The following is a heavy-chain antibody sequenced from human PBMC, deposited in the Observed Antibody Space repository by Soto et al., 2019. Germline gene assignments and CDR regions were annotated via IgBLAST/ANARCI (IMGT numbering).Heavy chain of an antibody. CDR3: TKDVADCGGDCFSGFDS. Sequence: CCAASGFTFTNSAINWVRQAPGKGLEWVSTMTGSGGSTYYADSVKGRFTISRDTSKNTVYLHMNSLRAEDTAVYYCTKDVADCGGDCFSGFDSWGQGTLVTVSS. V-gene: IGHV3-23*01. J-gene: IGHJ4*02. CDR1: GFTFTNSA. D-gene: IGHD2-21*02. CDR2: MTGSGGST.